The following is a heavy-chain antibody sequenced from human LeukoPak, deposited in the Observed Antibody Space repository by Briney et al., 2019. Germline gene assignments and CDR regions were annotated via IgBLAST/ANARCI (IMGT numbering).Heavy chain of an antibody. CDR2: IYYGGST. CDR1: GGSISSYF. CDR3: ARGARNPDY. J-gene: IGHJ4*02. Sequence: SETLSLTCTVSGGSISSYFWTWIRQPPGKGLEWIGYIYYGGSTNYNPSLKSRVTIPVDTSKNQFSLKLNSVTAADTAVYYCARGARNPDYWGQGTLVTVSS. V-gene: IGHV4-59*01.